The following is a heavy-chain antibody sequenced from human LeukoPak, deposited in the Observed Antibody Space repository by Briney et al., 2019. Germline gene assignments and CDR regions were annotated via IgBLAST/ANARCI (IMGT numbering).Heavy chain of an antibody. CDR3: AKDGEYYYDSSGYYAIDH. D-gene: IGHD3-22*01. CDR1: GFTFSAYS. V-gene: IGHV3-21*01. Sequence: GGSLGLSCAASGFTFSAYSMNWVRQAPGKGLEWVSSISSSGSYKYYADSMKGRFTISRDNAKNSLFLQMNSLRAEDTAVYYCAKDGEYYYDSSGYYAIDHWGQGTLVTVSS. J-gene: IGHJ4*02. CDR2: ISSSGSYK.